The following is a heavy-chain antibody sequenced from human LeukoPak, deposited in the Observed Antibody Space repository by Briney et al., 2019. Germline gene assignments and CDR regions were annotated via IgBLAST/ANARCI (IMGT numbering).Heavy chain of an antibody. CDR2: IGSSGSTI. J-gene: IGHJ4*02. CDR3: AGALWVGGGFFDY. Sequence: GGSLRLSCAASGFIFSDYYMTWIRQAPGKGLEWISHIGSSGSTIYYADSMKGRFTISRDNTKKSLYLQMNSLRAYNTAVYYSAGALWVGGGFFDYWGQRTPVTVSS. V-gene: IGHV3-11*04. D-gene: IGHD3-16*01. CDR1: GFIFSDYY.